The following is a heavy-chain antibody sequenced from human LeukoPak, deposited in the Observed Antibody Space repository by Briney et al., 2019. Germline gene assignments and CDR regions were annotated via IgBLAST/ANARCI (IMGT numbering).Heavy chain of an antibody. J-gene: IGHJ6*02. CDR1: GCTFTKYW. V-gene: IGHV5-51*01. D-gene: IGHD5-12*01. CDR2: INPGDSDA. Sequence: GESLKISCKGSGCTFTKYWLGWVRQMPGKGLEWMGIINPGDSDARYSLSFRGQVTISADKSISTAYLQWSSLKASDTVIYYCARRRSGYDYGGYYYYGMDVWGQGTTVTVSS. CDR3: ARRRSGYDYGGYYYYGMDV.